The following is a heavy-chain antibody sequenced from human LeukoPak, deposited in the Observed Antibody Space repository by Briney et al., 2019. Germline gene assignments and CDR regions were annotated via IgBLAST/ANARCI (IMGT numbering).Heavy chain of an antibody. CDR3: ARDPDIVVVPAAG. D-gene: IGHD2-2*01. Sequence: SETLSLTCAVSGYSISSGYYWGWIRQPPGKGLEWIGSIYHSGSTYYNPSLKSRVTISVDPSKNQFSLKLSSVTAADTAVYYCARDPDIVVVPAAGWGQGTLVTVSS. J-gene: IGHJ4*02. V-gene: IGHV4-38-2*02. CDR2: IYHSGST. CDR1: GYSISSGYY.